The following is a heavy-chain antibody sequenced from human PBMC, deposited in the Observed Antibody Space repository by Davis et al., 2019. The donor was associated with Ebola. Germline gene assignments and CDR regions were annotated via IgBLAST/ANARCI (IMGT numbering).Heavy chain of an antibody. CDR1: GGSISRFY. J-gene: IGHJ4*02. V-gene: IGHV4-59*04. D-gene: IGHD5-24*01. CDR2: ISYSGST. Sequence: SETLSLTCIVSGGSISRFYWSWIRQPPGKGLEWIGSISYSGSTYYNPSLKSRVTISVDTSKNQFSLKVNSVTAADTAVFYCARQPSRDAYNPFDYWGQGTLVTVSS. CDR3: ARQPSRDAYNPFDY.